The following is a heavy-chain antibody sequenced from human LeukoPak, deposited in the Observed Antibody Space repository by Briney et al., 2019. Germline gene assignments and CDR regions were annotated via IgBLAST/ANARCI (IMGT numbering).Heavy chain of an antibody. CDR1: GYTFTSNY. D-gene: IGHD2-21*02. CDR3: ARGGHIVVVTALDAFDI. J-gene: IGHJ3*02. Sequence: GASVKVSCKAFGYTFTSNYMHWVRQAPGKGLEWMGIINPSGGSTSYAQKFQGRVTMTRDMSTSTVYMELSSLRSEDTAVYYCARGGHIVVVTALDAFDIWGQGTMVTVSS. V-gene: IGHV1-46*01. CDR2: INPSGGST.